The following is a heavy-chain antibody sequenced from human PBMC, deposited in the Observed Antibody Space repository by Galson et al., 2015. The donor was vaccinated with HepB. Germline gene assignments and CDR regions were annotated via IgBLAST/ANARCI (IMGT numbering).Heavy chain of an antibody. D-gene: IGHD3-10*01. Sequence: SLRLSCAASGFTFSSYAMHWVRQAPGKGLEWVAVISYDGSNKYYADSVKGRFTISRDNSKNTLYLQMNSLRAEDTAVYHCARSGYYYGSGSSLWSQGTMVTVSS. CDR2: ISYDGSNK. J-gene: IGHJ3*01. CDR3: ARSGYYYGSGSSL. V-gene: IGHV3-30*04. CDR1: GFTFSSYA.